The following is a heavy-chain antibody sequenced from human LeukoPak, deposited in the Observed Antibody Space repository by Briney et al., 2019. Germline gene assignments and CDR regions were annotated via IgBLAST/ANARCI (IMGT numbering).Heavy chain of an antibody. J-gene: IGHJ4*02. V-gene: IGHV4-34*01. D-gene: IGHD3-22*01. CDR2: INHSGST. Sequence: SETLSLTCAVYGGSFSGYYWSWIRQPPGKGLEWIGEINHSGSTNYNPSLKSRVTISVDTSKNQFSLKLSSVTAEDTAVYYCVRNGQREELYYYDSSGYYYYWGQGTLVTVSS. CDR3: VRNGQREELYYYDSSGYYYY. CDR1: GGSFSGYY.